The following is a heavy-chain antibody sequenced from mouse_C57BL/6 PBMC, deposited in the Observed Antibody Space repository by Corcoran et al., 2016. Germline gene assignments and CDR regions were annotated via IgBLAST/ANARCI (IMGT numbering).Heavy chain of an antibody. Sequence: DVQLQESGPGLVKPSQSLSLTCSVTGYSITSGYYWNWIRQFPGNKLEWMGYISYDGSNNYNPSLKNRISITRDTSKNQFFLKLNSVTTDDTATYYCARASTISPYAMDYWGQGTAVTVSS. CDR2: ISYDGSN. V-gene: IGHV3-6*01. D-gene: IGHD2-1*01. CDR1: GYSITSGYY. CDR3: ARASTISPYAMDY. J-gene: IGHJ4*01.